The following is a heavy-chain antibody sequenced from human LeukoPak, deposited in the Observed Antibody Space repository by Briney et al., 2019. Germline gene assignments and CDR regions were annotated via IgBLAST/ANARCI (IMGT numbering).Heavy chain of an antibody. Sequence: SETLSLTCTVSGGSISSYYWSWIRQPPGKGLEWIGYIYYSGSTNYSPSLKGRVTISVDMSKNQFSLKLSSVTAADTAVYSCARVGQLWLSEYYFDYWGQGTLVTVSS. CDR1: GGSISSYY. CDR3: ARVGQLWLSEYYFDY. CDR2: IYYSGST. D-gene: IGHD5-18*01. J-gene: IGHJ4*02. V-gene: IGHV4-59*01.